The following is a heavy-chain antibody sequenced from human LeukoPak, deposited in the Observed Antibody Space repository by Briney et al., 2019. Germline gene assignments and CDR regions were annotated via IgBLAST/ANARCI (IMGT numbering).Heavy chain of an antibody. Sequence: ASVKVSCKASGYTFTSYYMHWVRQAPGQGLEWMGIINPSGGSTSYAQKFQGRVTMTTDTSTSTAYMELRSLRSDDTAVYYCARSLPGGDYAGTYWGQGTLVTVSS. D-gene: IGHD4-17*01. CDR2: INPSGGST. V-gene: IGHV1-46*01. CDR3: ARSLPGGDYAGTY. J-gene: IGHJ4*02. CDR1: GYTFTSYY.